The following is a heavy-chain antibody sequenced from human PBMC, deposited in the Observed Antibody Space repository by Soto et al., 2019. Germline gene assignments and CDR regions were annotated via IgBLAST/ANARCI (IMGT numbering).Heavy chain of an antibody. J-gene: IGHJ5*02. CDR3: ARTRITSTAATFDP. D-gene: IGHD1-20*01. CDR1: GGSLSTYY. CDR2: MSYSGSS. V-gene: IGHV4-59*01. Sequence: SETLSLTCTVSGGSLSTYYWSWIRQPPGKGLEWIVYMSYSGSSNYNPSLKSRVIMSVDRSKNQVSLKLSSVTAADTAVYYCARTRITSTAATFDPWGQGTLVTVSS.